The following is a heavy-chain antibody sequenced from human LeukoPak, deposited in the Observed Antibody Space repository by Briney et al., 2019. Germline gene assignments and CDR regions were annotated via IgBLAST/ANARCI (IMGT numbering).Heavy chain of an antibody. J-gene: IGHJ4*02. CDR3: GSLHRDAYNPLDY. CDR2: ISSDGSST. CDR1: GFTFDDYT. D-gene: IGHD5-24*01. Sequence: PGGSLRLSCAASGFTFDDYTMHWVRQVPGKGLECVSRISSDGSSTSHADSVKGRFTISRDNAKNTVYLQMNSLRAEDTAVYYCGSLHRDAYNPLDYWGQGAPVTVSS. V-gene: IGHV3-74*01.